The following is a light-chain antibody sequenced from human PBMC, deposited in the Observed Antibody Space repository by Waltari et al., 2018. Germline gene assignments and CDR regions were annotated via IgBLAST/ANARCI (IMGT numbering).Light chain of an antibody. CDR1: SSDVGSHNL. CDR2: EVS. Sequence: QSALTQPASVSGSPGQSITISCTGTSSDVGSHNLVSWYQQHPGKAPKLMVYEVSKRPSGVSNRFSGSKSGNTASLTISGVQAEDEADYYCCSYAGSSTWVFGGGTKLTVL. J-gene: IGLJ3*02. V-gene: IGLV2-23*02. CDR3: CSYAGSSTWV.